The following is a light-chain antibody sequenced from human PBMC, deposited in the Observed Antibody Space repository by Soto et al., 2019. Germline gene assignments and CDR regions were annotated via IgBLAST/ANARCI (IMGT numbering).Light chain of an antibody. CDR2: RAS. CDR1: QSINNN. Sequence: EIVMTQSPATLSLSPGERATLSCRASQSINNNLAWYQQKPGQAPRLFMFRASSRATGIPARFSGSGSGTESNLTISSLQSEDFAVYYCHQYNNWYTFGQGTKV. CDR3: HQYNNWYT. V-gene: IGKV3-15*01. J-gene: IGKJ2*01.